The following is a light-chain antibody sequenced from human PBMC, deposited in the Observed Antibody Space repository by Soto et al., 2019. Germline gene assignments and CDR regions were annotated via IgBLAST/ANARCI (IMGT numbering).Light chain of an antibody. J-gene: IGLJ3*02. CDR2: RNN. Sequence: QSVLTQPPSASGTPGQRVTISCSGSSSNIGSNYVYWYQQLPGTAPKLLIYRNNQRPSGVPDRFSGSKSGTSASLAISGLRSEDEVGYYCATWDDSLSGWVFGGGTKLTVL. CDR3: ATWDDSLSGWV. CDR1: SSNIGSNY. V-gene: IGLV1-47*01.